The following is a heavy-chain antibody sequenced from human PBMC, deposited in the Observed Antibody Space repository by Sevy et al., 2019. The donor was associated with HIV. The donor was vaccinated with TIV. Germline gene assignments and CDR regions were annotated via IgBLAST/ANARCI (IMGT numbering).Heavy chain of an antibody. V-gene: IGHV1-18*01. CDR2: ISAYNGNT. CDR1: GYTFTSYG. D-gene: IGHD2-15*01. Sequence: ASVKVSCKASGYTFTSYGISWVRQAPGQGLEWMGWISAYNGNTNYAQKLQGRVTMTTDTSTSTAYMELRSLRSDETAVYYCARDEAVAANSDYYYYYGMDVWGQGTTVTVSS. J-gene: IGHJ6*02. CDR3: ARDEAVAANSDYYYYYGMDV.